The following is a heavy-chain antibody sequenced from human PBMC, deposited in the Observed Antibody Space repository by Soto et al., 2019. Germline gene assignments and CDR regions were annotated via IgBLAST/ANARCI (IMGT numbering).Heavy chain of an antibody. D-gene: IGHD3-10*01. CDR3: ARSGGWFGELSHFDY. CDR1: GFTFSSYG. V-gene: IGHV3-23*01. J-gene: IGHJ4*02. Sequence: HPGGSLRLSCAASGFTFSSYGMTWVRQAPGKGLEWVSFSSATGAGTYYADSVKGWFTISRDNSKNTLYLQMTSLRADDTAVYYCARSGGWFGELSHFDYWGQGTLVTVSS. CDR2: SSATGAGT.